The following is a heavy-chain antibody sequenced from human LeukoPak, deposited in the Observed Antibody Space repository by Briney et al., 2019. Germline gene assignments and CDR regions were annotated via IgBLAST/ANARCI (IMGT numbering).Heavy chain of an antibody. CDR1: GNYW. J-gene: IGHJ3*02. D-gene: IGHD1-1*01. Sequence: PGGSLRLSCAASGNYWMHWVRQAPGKGLVWVSHINSDGSWTSYADSVKGRFTISRDNAKNTLYLQMNSLRAEDTAVYYCARVANSGPYTFDIWGQGTMVTVSS. CDR3: ARVANSGPYTFDI. V-gene: IGHV3-74*01. CDR2: INSDGSWT.